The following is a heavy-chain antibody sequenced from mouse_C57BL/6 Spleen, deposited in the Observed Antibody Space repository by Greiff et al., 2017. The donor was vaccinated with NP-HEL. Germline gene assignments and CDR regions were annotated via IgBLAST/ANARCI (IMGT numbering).Heavy chain of an antibody. CDR3: TSSDYYGSSLFAY. CDR2: IAPETGGT. V-gene: IGHV1-15*01. Sequence: QVQLQQSGAELVRPGASVTLSCKASGYTFTDYEMHWVKQTPVHGLEWIGAIAPETGGTAYNQKFKGKAILTADKSSSTAYMELRSLTSENSAVYYCTSSDYYGSSLFAYWGQGTLGTVSA. D-gene: IGHD1-1*01. CDR1: GYTFTDYE. J-gene: IGHJ3*01.